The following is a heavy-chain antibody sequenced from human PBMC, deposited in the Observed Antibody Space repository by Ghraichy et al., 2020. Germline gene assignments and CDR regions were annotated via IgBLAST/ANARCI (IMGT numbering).Heavy chain of an antibody. CDR1: GGSISSYY. V-gene: IGHV4-59*01. CDR3: ARDRRLDRYFDY. J-gene: IGHJ4*02. Sequence: SETLSLTCTVSGGSISSYYWSWIRQPPGKGLEWIGYIYYSGSTNYNPSLKSRVTISVDTSKNQFSLKLSSVTAADTAVYYCARDRRLDRYFDYWGQGTLVTVSS. D-gene: IGHD2-2*03. CDR2: IYYSGST.